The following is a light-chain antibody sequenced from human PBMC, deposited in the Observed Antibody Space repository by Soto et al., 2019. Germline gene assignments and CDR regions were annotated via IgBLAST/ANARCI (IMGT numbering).Light chain of an antibody. J-gene: IGLJ1*01. CDR1: SSDVGNSNV. V-gene: IGLV2-18*02. CDR3: SSYTSSSTYV. CDR2: DVN. Sequence: QSALTQPPSVSGSPGQSVAISCTGTSSDVGNSNVVSWYHQPPGTAPKLMIYDVNNRPSGVPDRFSGSKSGNTASLTISGLQADDEGDYYCSSYTSSSTYVFGTGTKVTVL.